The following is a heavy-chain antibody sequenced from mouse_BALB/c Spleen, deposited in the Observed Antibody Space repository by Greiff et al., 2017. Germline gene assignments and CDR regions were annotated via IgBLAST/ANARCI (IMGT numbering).Heavy chain of an antibody. CDR2: IFPGSGST. Sequence: LQQSGSELVRPGASVKLSCKASGYTFTSYWMHWVKQKPGQGLEWIGNIFPGSGSTNYDEKFKSKATLTVDTSSSTAYMQLSSLTSEDSAVYDGTGGGAVVGSFDYWGQGTTLTVSS. D-gene: IGHD1-1*01. V-gene: IGHV1S22*01. CDR1: GYTFTSYW. J-gene: IGHJ2*01. CDR3: TGGGAVVGSFDY.